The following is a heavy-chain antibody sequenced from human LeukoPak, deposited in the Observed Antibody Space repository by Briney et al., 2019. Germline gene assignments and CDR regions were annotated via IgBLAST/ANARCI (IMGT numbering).Heavy chain of an antibody. D-gene: IGHD4-17*01. Sequence: PSQTLSLTCTVSGRSISSYSWSWIRHPPRKVLEWIGYIYYSGSTNYHPSLKIRVTISVDTSKNQFSLKLSSVTAADTAVYYCARTYDYGDYWGRHAFDIWGQGTMVTVSS. CDR1: GRSISSYS. CDR3: ARTYDYGDYWGRHAFDI. J-gene: IGHJ3*02. CDR2: IYYSGST. V-gene: IGHV4-59*08.